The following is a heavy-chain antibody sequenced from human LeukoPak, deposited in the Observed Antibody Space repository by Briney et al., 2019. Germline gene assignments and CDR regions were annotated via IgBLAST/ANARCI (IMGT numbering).Heavy chain of an antibody. Sequence: GGSLRLSCEASGFTFSSYWMSWVRQAPGKGLEWVSVIYRDDTTYYADSVKGRFTISRDNSKNTLYLQMSSLRAEDTAVYYCARAAYDSGSYIVNHDYWGQGTLVTVSS. J-gene: IGHJ4*02. CDR3: ARAAYDSGSYIVNHDY. V-gene: IGHV3-53*01. D-gene: IGHD3-22*01. CDR2: IYRDDTT. CDR1: GFTFSSYW.